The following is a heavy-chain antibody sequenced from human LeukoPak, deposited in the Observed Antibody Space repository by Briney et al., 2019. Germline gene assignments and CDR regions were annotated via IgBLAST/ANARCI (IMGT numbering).Heavy chain of an antibody. J-gene: IGHJ6*03. D-gene: IGHD5-12*01. V-gene: IGHV3-11*04. Sequence: LSLTCAVYGGSFSGYYWSWIRQPPGKGLEWVSYISSSGSTIYYADSVKGRFTISRDNAKNSLYLQMNSLRAEDTAVYYCARGVRGSGYDSYYYYMDVWGKGTTVTVSS. CDR2: ISSSGSTI. CDR3: ARGVRGSGYDSYYYYMDV. CDR1: GGSFSGYY.